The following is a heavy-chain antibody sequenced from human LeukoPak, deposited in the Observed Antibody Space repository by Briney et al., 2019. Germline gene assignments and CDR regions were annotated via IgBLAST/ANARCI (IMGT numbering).Heavy chain of an antibody. Sequence: ASVKVSCKASGYMFTGNYMHWVRQAPGQGLEWMGWINPNIGGTNYAQKFQGRVTMTRDTSISTAYMELSRLRSDDTAVYYCARGSYSSSWYKFDPWGQGTLVTVSS. J-gene: IGHJ5*02. D-gene: IGHD6-13*01. CDR2: INPNIGGT. CDR3: ARGSYSSSWYKFDP. V-gene: IGHV1-2*02. CDR1: GYMFTGNY.